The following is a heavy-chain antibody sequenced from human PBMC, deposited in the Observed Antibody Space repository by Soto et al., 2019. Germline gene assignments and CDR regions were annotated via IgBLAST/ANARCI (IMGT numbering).Heavy chain of an antibody. CDR2: INAGNGNT. D-gene: IGHD6-19*01. Sequence: QVQLVQSGAEVKKPGASVKVSCKASGYTFTSYAMHWVRQAPGQRLEWMGWINAGNGNTKYSQKFQGRVTITRDTSASTAYMELSSLRSEDTAVYYCARDRIAVAAKYNWFDPWGQGTLVTVSS. CDR1: GYTFTSYA. J-gene: IGHJ5*02. V-gene: IGHV1-3*01. CDR3: ARDRIAVAAKYNWFDP.